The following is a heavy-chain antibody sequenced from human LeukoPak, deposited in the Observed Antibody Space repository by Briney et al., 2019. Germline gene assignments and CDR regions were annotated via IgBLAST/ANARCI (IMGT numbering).Heavy chain of an antibody. CDR3: ASIVVEDNWFDP. J-gene: IGHJ5*02. D-gene: IGHD2-15*01. Sequence: GGSLRLSCAASGFTFDDYAMHWVRQAPGKGLEWVAVISYDGSNKYYADSVKGRFTISRDNSKNTLYLQMNSLRAEDTVVYYCASIVVEDNWFDPWGQGTLVTVSS. CDR2: ISYDGSNK. V-gene: IGHV3-30-3*01. CDR1: GFTFDDYA.